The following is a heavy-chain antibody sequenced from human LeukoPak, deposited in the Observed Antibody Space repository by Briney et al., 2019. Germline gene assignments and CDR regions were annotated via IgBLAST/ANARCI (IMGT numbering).Heavy chain of an antibody. J-gene: IGHJ5*02. V-gene: IGHV3-21*04. CDR3: ARHRVAARSGWFDP. Sequence: GGSLRLSCAASGFTFSSYSMNWVRQAPGKGLEWVSSISSSSSYIYYADSVKGRFTISRDNAKNSLYLQMNSLRAEDTAVYYCARHRVAARSGWFDPWGQGTLVTVSS. CDR2: ISSSSSYI. D-gene: IGHD6-6*01. CDR1: GFTFSSYS.